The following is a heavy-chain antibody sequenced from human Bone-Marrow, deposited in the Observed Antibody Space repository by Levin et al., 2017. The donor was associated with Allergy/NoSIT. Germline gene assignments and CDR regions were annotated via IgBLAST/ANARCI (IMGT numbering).Heavy chain of an antibody. CDR1: GFTFSDYY. J-gene: IGHJ4*02. CDR3: ARWGATSNTWQPLDY. V-gene: IGHV3-11*01. Sequence: GGSLRLSCAASGFTFSDYYMSWIRQAPGKGLEWVAYISSSGTAVYYVDSVKGRFTISRDNAKNSLFLQMNSLRAEDTAVYYCARWGATSNTWQPLDYWGQGTLVTASS. D-gene: IGHD1-26*01. CDR2: ISSSGTAV.